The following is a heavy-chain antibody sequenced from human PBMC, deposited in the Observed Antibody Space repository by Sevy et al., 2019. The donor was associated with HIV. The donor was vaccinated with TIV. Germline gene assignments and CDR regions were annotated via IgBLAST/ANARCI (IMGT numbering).Heavy chain of an antibody. CDR1: GFTFDDYA. CDR2: ITRNSYEAYGGTT. V-gene: IGHV3-49*03. CDR3: ARGLATADTPEYYFDS. Sequence: GGSLRLSCTTSGFTFDDYAMSWFRQAPGKGLEWVAFITRNSYEAYGGTTDYAASVKGRFIISRDDSKSIAYLQMNSXXXXDTTVYYCARGLATADTPEYYFDSWGQGTLVTVSS. D-gene: IGHD5-12*01. J-gene: IGHJ4*02.